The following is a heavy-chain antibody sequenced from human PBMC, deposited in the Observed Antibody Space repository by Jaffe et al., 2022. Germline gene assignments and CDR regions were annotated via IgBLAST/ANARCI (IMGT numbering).Heavy chain of an antibody. D-gene: IGHD2-15*01. CDR3: AKGGGAGLPRGAFDY. CDR1: GFTFSSYG. Sequence: QVQLVESGGGVVQPGGSLRLSCAASGFTFSSYGMHWVRQAPGKGLEWVAFIRYDGSNKYYADSVKGRFTISRDNSKNTLYLQMNSLRAEDTAVYYCAKGGGAGLPRGAFDYWGQGTLVTVSS. J-gene: IGHJ4*02. V-gene: IGHV3-30*02. CDR2: IRYDGSNK.